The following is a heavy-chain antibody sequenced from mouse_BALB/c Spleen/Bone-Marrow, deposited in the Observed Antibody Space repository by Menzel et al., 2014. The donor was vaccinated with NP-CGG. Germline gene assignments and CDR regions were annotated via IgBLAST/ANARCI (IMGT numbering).Heavy chain of an antibody. CDR3: ARTYGSSYFVY. J-gene: IGHJ3*01. Sequence: VQLQQSGPELVKPGASVKISCRASGYAFSSSWMNWVKQRPGQGLEWIGRIYPGDGDTNYNGKFKGKATLTADKSSSTAYMQLSSLTSVDSAVYFCARTYGSSYFVYWGQGTLVTVS. V-gene: IGHV1-82*01. CDR2: IYPGDGDT. D-gene: IGHD1-1*01. CDR1: GYAFSSSW.